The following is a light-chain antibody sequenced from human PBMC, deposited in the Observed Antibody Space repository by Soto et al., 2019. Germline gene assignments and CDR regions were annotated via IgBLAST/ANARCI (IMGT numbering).Light chain of an antibody. CDR2: EVR. V-gene: IGLV2-14*01. Sequence: QSALTQPASVSGSPGQSITISCTGTSSDVGGYNYVSWYQQHPGKAPKLMIFEVRNRPSGVSNRFSGSRSGYTASLTISGLQAEDEADYYCSSHTSSNTVVFGGGTKLTVL. CDR3: SSHTSSNTVV. CDR1: SSDVGGYNY. J-gene: IGLJ2*01.